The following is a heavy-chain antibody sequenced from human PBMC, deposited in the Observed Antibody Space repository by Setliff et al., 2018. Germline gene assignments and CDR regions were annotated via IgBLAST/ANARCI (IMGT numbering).Heavy chain of an antibody. D-gene: IGHD1-7*01. CDR2: IYSGGRNT. CDR1: GFTFSTYA. J-gene: IGHJ4*02. Sequence: GGSLRLSCAASGFTFSTYAMSWVRQAPGKGLEWVSTIYSGGRNTFYTGSVKGRFTIFRDGSKNTLFLQMTSLRAEDTAVYYCAKPQVELRWGFESWGQGTPVTVSS. V-gene: IGHV3-23*03. CDR3: AKPQVELRWGFES.